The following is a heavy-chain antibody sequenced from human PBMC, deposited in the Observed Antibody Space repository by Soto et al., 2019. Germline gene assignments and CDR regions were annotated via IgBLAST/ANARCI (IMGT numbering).Heavy chain of an antibody. CDR3: AKDVGQQLVHYGMDV. J-gene: IGHJ6*02. D-gene: IGHD6-13*01. CDR2: ISYDGSNK. CDR1: GFTFSSYG. V-gene: IGHV3-30*18. Sequence: GGSLRLSCAASGFTFSSYGMHWVRQAPGKGLEWVAVISYDGSNKYYADSVKGRFTISRDNSKNTLYLQMNSLRAEDTAVYYCAKDVGQQLVHYGMDVWGQGTTVTVSS.